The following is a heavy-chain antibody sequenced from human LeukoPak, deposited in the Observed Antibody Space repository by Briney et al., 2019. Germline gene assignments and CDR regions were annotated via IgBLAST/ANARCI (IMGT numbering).Heavy chain of an antibody. CDR1: VFTFSGYS. CDR2: ISSSSSVI. CDR3: ARVAMLGYCSGGRCQYYDY. D-gene: IGHD2-15*01. J-gene: IGHJ4*02. V-gene: IGHV3-21*01. Sequence: GSLRLSCAPSVFTFSGYSLNCGRQAPGKGLEWVSSISSSSSVIYYAHSVKGRFTISRDTAKNSLYLQINRLTAETTAVYYCARVAMLGYCSGGRCQYYDYWGQGTLVTVSS.